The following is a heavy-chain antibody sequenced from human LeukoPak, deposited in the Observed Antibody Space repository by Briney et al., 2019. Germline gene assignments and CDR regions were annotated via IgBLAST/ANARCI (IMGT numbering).Heavy chain of an antibody. CDR2: IYYSGST. D-gene: IGHD3-10*01. V-gene: IGHV4-61*01. J-gene: IGHJ6*02. Sequence: SETLSLTCTVSSGSISSSSYYWSWIRQPPGKGLEWIGYIYYSGSTNYNPSLKSRVTISVDTSKNQFSLKLSSVTAADTAVYYCASSPFRGSGYYYGMDVWGQGTTVTVSS. CDR3: ASSPFRGSGYYYGMDV. CDR1: SGSISSSSYY.